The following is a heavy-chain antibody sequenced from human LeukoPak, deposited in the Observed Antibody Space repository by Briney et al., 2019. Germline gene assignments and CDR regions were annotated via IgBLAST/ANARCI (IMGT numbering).Heavy chain of an antibody. Sequence: KPSQTLSLTCNVSGGSISSGSYYWSWIRQPAGKGLEWIGRIYSSGSTNYNPSLKSRVTISVDTSKNQFSLKLSSVTAADTAVYYCARLHLAGPFDYWGQGTLVTVSS. CDR3: ARLHLAGPFDY. CDR1: GGSISSGSYY. CDR2: IYSSGST. J-gene: IGHJ4*02. V-gene: IGHV4-61*02. D-gene: IGHD3-16*01.